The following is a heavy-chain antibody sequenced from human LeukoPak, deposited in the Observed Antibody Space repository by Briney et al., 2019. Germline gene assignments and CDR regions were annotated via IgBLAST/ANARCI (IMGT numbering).Heavy chain of an antibody. J-gene: IGHJ4*02. CDR1: GFTFSSYG. D-gene: IGHD5-24*01. CDR3: ARDARDGYIPFDY. V-gene: IGHV3-33*01. Sequence: GGSLRLSCAASGFTFSSYGMHWVRQAPGKGLEWVAVIWYDGSNKYYADSVKGRFTISGDNSKNTLYLQMNSLRAEDTAVYYCARDARDGYIPFDYWGQGTLVTVSS. CDR2: IWYDGSNK.